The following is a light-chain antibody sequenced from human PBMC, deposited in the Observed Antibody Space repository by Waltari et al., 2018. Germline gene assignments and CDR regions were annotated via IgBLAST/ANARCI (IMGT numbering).Light chain of an antibody. V-gene: IGLV2-23*01. CDR2: EGS. CDR3: CSYAVGAIYV. J-gene: IGLJ1*01. CDR1: SSDVGSYNL. Sequence: QSALTQPASVSGSPGQSIPISCTGTSSDVGSYNLVSWYQQHPGKAPQLMIYEGSNRPSGISHRFSGSKSGNTASLTISGLQAEDEADYYCCSYAVGAIYVFGTGTKVTVL.